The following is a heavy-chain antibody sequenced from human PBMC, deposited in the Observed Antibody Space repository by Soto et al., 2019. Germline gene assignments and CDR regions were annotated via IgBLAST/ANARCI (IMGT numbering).Heavy chain of an antibody. CDR2: IKSKTDGGTT. D-gene: IGHD3-3*01. CDR1: GFTFSNAC. V-gene: IGHV3-15*07. Sequence: AGGSLRLSCAASGFTFSNACMNWVRQAPGKGLEWVGRIKSKTDGGTTDYAAPVKGRFTISRDDSKNTLYLQMNSLKTEDTAVYYCTTARITIFGVVRKLRYYGMDVWGQGTTVTVS. J-gene: IGHJ6*02. CDR3: TTARITIFGVVRKLRYYGMDV.